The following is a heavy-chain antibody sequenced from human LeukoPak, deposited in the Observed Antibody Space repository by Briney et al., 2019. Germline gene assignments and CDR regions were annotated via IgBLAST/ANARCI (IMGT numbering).Heavy chain of an antibody. J-gene: IGHJ6*02. CDR3: AREVVRYYYDSSGYYYYGMDV. D-gene: IGHD3-22*01. Sequence: GSLRLSCAAPGFTASSNYMSWVRQAPGEGLEWVSLIYSGGSTYYADSVKGRFTTYRDNSKNTLYLQMNCLRAEDTGVYYCAREVVRYYYDSSGYYYYGMDVWGQGTTVTVSS. CDR2: IYSGGST. V-gene: IGHV3-66*01. CDR1: GFTASSNY.